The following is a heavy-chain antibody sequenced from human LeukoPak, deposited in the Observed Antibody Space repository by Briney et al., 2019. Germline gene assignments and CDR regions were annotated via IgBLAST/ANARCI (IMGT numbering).Heavy chain of an antibody. CDR3: ARHAPRDYYDSSGPIDY. D-gene: IGHD3-22*01. V-gene: IGHV4-39*01. CDR1: GGSISSSSYY. J-gene: IGHJ4*02. CDR2: IYYSGST. Sequence: ASETLSLTCTVSGGSISSSSYYWGWIRQPPGKGLEWIGSIYYSGSTYYNPSLKSRVTISVGTSKNQFSLKLSSVTAADTAVYYCARHAPRDYYDSSGPIDYWGQGTLVTVSS.